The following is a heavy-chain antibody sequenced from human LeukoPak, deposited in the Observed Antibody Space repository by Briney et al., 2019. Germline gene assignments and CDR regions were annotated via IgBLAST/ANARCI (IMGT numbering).Heavy chain of an antibody. CDR3: ARDGVAAYGMDV. J-gene: IGHJ6*02. V-gene: IGHV3-23*01. CDR1: GFTFSIYA. D-gene: IGHD6-19*01. CDR2: VSGSGGNT. Sequence: GGSLRLSCAASGFTFSIYAMTWVRQAPGKGLEWVSTVSGSGGNTYYADSVKGRFTISRDNSKATLYLQMNSLRAEDTAVYYCARDGVAAYGMDVWGQGTTVTVSS.